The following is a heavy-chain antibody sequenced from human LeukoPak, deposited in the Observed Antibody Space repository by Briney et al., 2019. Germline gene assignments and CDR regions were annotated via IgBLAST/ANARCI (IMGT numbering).Heavy chain of an antibody. D-gene: IGHD4-23*01. CDR2: IYPGDSDT. CDR1: GYSFTSYW. Sequence: GESLKISCKGSGYSFTSYWIGWVRQMPGKGLEWMGIIYPGDSDTRYSPSFQGQVTISADKSISTAYLQWSSLKASDTAMYYCARGSTVVTPGPYNWFDPWGQGTLVTVSS. J-gene: IGHJ5*02. V-gene: IGHV5-51*01. CDR3: ARGSTVVTPGPYNWFDP.